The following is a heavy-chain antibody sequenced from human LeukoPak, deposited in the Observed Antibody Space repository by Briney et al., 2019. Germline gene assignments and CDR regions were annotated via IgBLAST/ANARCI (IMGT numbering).Heavy chain of an antibody. D-gene: IGHD1-26*01. CDR1: GFTFSSYG. J-gene: IGHJ4*02. Sequence: PGGSLRLSCAASGFTFSSYGMHWVRQAPGKGLEWVAVISYGGSNKYYADSVKGRFTISRDNSKNTLYLQMNSLRAEDTAVYYCAKDGGSGSYLESDGFDYWGQGTLVTVSS. V-gene: IGHV3-30*18. CDR2: ISYGGSNK. CDR3: AKDGGSGSYLESDGFDY.